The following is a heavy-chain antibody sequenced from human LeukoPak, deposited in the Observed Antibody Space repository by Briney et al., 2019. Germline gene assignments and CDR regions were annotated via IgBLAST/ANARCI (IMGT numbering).Heavy chain of an antibody. J-gene: IGHJ5*02. V-gene: IGHV1-18*01. Sequence: GASVKVSCKASHYPLNTHGMNWVRQAPGQGLEWMGWIGADDGNTKSAQKFQGRLTMATDTSTNTAYMELRTLTSDDTAVYYCARDKRVLTPGLTTIYTGWWFDPWGQGTLVTVTS. CDR3: ARDKRVLTPGLTTIYTGWWFDP. CDR2: IGADDGNT. D-gene: IGHD2-21*02. CDR1: HYPLNTHG.